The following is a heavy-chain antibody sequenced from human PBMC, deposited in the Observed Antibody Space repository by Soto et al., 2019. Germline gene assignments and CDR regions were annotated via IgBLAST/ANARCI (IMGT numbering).Heavy chain of an antibody. V-gene: IGHV1-69*02. CDR2: IIPILGIA. J-gene: IGHJ3*02. CDR3: ARGVNSSCWYGTGSFDI. Sequence: QVQLVQSGAEVKKPGSSVKVSCKASGGTFSSYTISWVRQAPGQGLEWMGRIIPILGIANYAQKFQGRVTITADKSTSSGYMELSSLISEDTAVYYCARGVNSSCWYGTGSFDICVKRTIVTVSS. CDR1: GGTFSSYT. D-gene: IGHD6-19*01.